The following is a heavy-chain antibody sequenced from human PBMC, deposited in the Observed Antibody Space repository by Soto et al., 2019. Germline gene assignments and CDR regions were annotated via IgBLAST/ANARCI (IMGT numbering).Heavy chain of an antibody. Sequence: EVQLVESGGGLVQPGGSLRLSCEASGFMFSAYWMSWVRQDPRKGLEWVATISGGASDKFYVDSVKGRFTISRDDAKNSRYLQMNSLRDEDTVVYYCVREDWQRFDHWGQGTLVTVSS. CDR1: GFMFSAYW. CDR3: VREDWQRFDH. D-gene: IGHD6-25*01. V-gene: IGHV3-7*01. J-gene: IGHJ4*02. CDR2: ISGGASDK.